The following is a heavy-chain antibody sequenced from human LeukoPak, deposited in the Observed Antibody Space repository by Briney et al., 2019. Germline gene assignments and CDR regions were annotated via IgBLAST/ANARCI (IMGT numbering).Heavy chain of an antibody. CDR1: GFTFDDYA. Sequence: GRSLRLSCAASGFTFDDYAMHWVRQAPGKGLEWVSGISWNSGSIGYADSVKGRFTNSRDNAKNSLYLQMNSLRAEDTALYYCAKDRHYNWNHFDYWGQGTLVTVSS. D-gene: IGHD1-20*01. CDR3: AKDRHYNWNHFDY. J-gene: IGHJ4*02. CDR2: ISWNSGSI. V-gene: IGHV3-9*01.